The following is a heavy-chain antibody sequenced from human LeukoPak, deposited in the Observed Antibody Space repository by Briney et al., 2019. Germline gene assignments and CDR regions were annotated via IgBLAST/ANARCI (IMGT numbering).Heavy chain of an antibody. J-gene: IGHJ4*02. CDR2: INDDGSAT. Sequence: GGSLRLSCAASGFTFSSYSMNWVRQVPGKGLVWVSRINDDGSATFYADSVKGRFTISRDNAKNTLFLQINSLRAEDTAVYYCAREILAPGKTHDYWGQGTLVTVSS. CDR3: AREILAPGKTHDY. CDR1: GFTFSSYS. V-gene: IGHV3-74*01.